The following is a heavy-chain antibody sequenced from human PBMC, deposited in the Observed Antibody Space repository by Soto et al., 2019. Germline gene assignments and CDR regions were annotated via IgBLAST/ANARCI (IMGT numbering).Heavy chain of an antibody. CDR2: ISGSDGKT. CDR3: ARWSYLDY. D-gene: IGHD3-3*01. J-gene: IGHJ4*02. V-gene: IGHV3-23*01. CDR1: GFSFGSYA. Sequence: GGSLRLSCAASGFSFGSYALSWVRQAPGKGLEWVSTISGSDGKTFYADSVKGRFSISRDTSQNTLYLQMNSLRADDTAIYYCARWSYLDYWGQGTRVTVYS.